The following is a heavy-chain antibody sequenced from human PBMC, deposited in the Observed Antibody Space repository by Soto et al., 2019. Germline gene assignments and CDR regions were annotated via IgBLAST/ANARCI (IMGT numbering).Heavy chain of an antibody. D-gene: IGHD4-17*01. CDR1: GYTFTSYG. CDR2: ISAYNGNT. V-gene: IGHV1-18*01. Sequence: QVQLVQSGAEVKKPGASVKVSCKASGYTFTSYGISWVRQAPGQGLEWMGWISAYNGNTNYAQKLQGRVTMTTDTSTSQAYRELRSLRSDDTAVYYCARDLGSPMTTVTTGGFDCWGQGTLVTVSS. J-gene: IGHJ4*02. CDR3: ARDLGSPMTTVTTGGFDC.